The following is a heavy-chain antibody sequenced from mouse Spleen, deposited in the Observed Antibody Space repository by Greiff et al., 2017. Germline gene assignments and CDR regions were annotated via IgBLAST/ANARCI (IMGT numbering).Heavy chain of an antibody. CDR2: ISSGSSTI. D-gene: IGHD4-1*01. V-gene: IGHV5-17*01. CDR1: GFTFSDYG. J-gene: IGHJ2*01. Sequence: EVKVEESGGGLVKPGGSLKLSCAASGFTFSDYGMHWVRQAPEKGLEWVAYISSGSSTIYYADTVKGRFTISRDNAKNTLFLQMTSLRSEDTAMYYCARDWDGGDYWGQGTTLTVSS. CDR3: ARDWDGGDY.